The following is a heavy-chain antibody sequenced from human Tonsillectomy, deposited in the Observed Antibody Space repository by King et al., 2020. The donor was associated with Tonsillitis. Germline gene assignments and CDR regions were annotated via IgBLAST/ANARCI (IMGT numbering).Heavy chain of an antibody. CDR3: ARDQTDGYCSGGSCYGSENWFDP. J-gene: IGHJ5*02. CDR1: GGTFSSYA. V-gene: IGHV1-69*09. D-gene: IGHD2-15*01. Sequence: QLVQSGAEVKKPGSSVKVSCKASGGTFSSYAISWVRQAPGQGLEWMGRIIPILGIANYAQKFQGRVTITADKSTSTAYMELSSLRSEDTAVYYCARDQTDGYCSGGSCYGSENWFDPWGQGTLVTVSS. CDR2: IIPILGIA.